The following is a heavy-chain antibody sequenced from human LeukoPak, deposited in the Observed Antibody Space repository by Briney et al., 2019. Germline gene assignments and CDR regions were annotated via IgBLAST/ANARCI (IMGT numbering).Heavy chain of an antibody. Sequence: SETLSLTCTVSGGSISSNNYYWGWIRQPPGKGLEWIGSIYYSGSTYYNPSLKSRVTISVDTSKNQFSLKLSSVTAADTAVYYCARDGHGGGYYYYMDVWGKGTTVTVSS. J-gene: IGHJ6*03. CDR2: IYYSGST. CDR1: GGSISSNNYY. D-gene: IGHD3-10*01. CDR3: ARDGHGGGYYYYMDV. V-gene: IGHV4-39*07.